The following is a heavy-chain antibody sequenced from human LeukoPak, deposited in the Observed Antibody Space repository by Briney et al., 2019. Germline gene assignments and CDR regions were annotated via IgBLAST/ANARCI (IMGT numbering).Heavy chain of an antibody. V-gene: IGHV1-46*01. CDR2: INPSGGST. CDR1: GYTFTSYY. J-gene: IGHJ5*02. D-gene: IGHD6-19*01. Sequence: ASVKASCKASGYTFTSYYMHWVRQAPGQGLEWMGIINPSGGSTSYAQKFQGRVTMTRNTSTSTVYMELSSLRSEDTAVYYCARDSVAVAPSTWFDPWGQGTLVTVSS. CDR3: ARDSVAVAPSTWFDP.